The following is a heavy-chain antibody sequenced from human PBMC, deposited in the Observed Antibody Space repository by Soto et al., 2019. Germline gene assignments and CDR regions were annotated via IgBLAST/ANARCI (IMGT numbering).Heavy chain of an antibody. CDR3: SRTWDYYYMDV. CDR1: GYSFTTSW. V-gene: IGHV5-51*01. CDR2: IYPSDSDT. Sequence: PGESLKISCKGSGYSFTTSWIGWVRQMPGKGLEWMGIIYPSDSDTRYSPSFQGQVTISADKSISTAYLQWSSLKASDTAMYFCSRTWDYYYMDVWGKGTTVTVSS. D-gene: IGHD3-16*01. J-gene: IGHJ6*03.